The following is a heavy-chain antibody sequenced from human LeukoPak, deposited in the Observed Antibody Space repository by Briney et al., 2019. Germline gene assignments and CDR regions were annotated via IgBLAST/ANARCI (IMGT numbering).Heavy chain of an antibody. CDR1: GYTFTSYA. J-gene: IGHJ2*01. D-gene: IGHD3-10*01. V-gene: IGHV1-3*01. CDR3: ARDPGILDWYFDL. CDR2: INAGNGNT. Sequence: ASVKVSCKASGYTFTSYAMHWVRQAPGQRLEWMGWINAGNGNTKYSQKFQGRVTITRDTSASTAYMELSSLRSEDTAVYHCARDPGILDWYFDLWGRGTLVTVSS.